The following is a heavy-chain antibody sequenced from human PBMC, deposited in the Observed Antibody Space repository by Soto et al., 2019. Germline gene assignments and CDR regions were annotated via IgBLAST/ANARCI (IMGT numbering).Heavy chain of an antibody. V-gene: IGHV4-59*01. D-gene: IGHD5-12*01. CDR3: AVGGGYNYWFDP. J-gene: IGHJ5*02. Sequence: SETLSLTCTVSGGSISSYYWSWIRQPPGKGLEWIGYIYYSGSTNYNPSLKSRVTISVDTSKNQFSLKLSSVTAADTAVYYCAVGGGYNYWFDPWGQGTLVTVSS. CDR2: IYYSGST. CDR1: GGSISSYY.